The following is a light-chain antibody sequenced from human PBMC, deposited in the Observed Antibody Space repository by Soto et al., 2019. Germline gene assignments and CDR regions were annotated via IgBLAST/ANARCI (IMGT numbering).Light chain of an antibody. J-gene: IGKJ1*01. Sequence: IQMTHSPSTLSASVRDRVTITCRASQSISSWLASYQQKPGKAPKLLIYDASSLESGVPSRFSGSGSGTEFTLTISSLQPDDFATYYCQQYNSYSWTFGQGTKV. V-gene: IGKV1-5*01. CDR2: DAS. CDR3: QQYNSYSWT. CDR1: QSISSW.